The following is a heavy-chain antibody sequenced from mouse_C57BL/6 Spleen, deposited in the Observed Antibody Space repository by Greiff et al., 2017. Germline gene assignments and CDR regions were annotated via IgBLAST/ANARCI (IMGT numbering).Heavy chain of an antibody. Sequence: EVHLVESGGDLVKPGGSLKLSCAASGFTFSSYGMSWVRQTPDKRLEWVATISSGGSYTYYPDSVKGRFTISRDNAKNTLYLQMSSLKSEDTAMYYCARRGTGTGYFDVWGTGTTVTVSS. CDR3: ARRGTGTGYFDV. J-gene: IGHJ1*03. CDR2: ISSGGSYT. D-gene: IGHD4-1*01. V-gene: IGHV5-6*01. CDR1: GFTFSSYG.